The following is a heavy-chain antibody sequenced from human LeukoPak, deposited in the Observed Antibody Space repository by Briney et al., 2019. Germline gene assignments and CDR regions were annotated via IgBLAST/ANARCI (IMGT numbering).Heavy chain of an antibody. D-gene: IGHD3-9*01. CDR1: GFTFSDYN. V-gene: IGHV3-11*01. J-gene: IGHJ6*02. CDR3: ARSIGLTGGGVDV. Sequence: GGSLRLSCAAAGFTFSDYNMNWVRQAPGKGLEWVSYITNGGSTIHHADSVKGRFTISRDNAKKTLYLQMNSLRAEDTAVYYCARSIGLTGGGVDVWGQGTTVTVSS. CDR2: ITNGGSTI.